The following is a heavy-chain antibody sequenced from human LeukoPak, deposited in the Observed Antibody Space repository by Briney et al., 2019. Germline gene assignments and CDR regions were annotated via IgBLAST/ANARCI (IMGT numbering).Heavy chain of an antibody. V-gene: IGHV3-7*01. CDR1: GFTFRSYW. CDR2: IKQDGSEK. CDR3: ARDRRMTYGMDV. Sequence: PGGSLRLSCAASGFTFRSYWMNWVRQAPGKGLEWVANIKQDGSEKYYVDSVKGRFTISRDNAKNSLYLQMNSLRAEDTAVYYCARDRRMTYGMDVWGQGTTVTVSS. J-gene: IGHJ6*02.